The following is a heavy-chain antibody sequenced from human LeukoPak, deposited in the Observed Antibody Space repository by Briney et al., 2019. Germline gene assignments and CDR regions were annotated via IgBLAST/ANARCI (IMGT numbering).Heavy chain of an antibody. V-gene: IGHV1-18*01. D-gene: IGHD2-15*01. CDR3: AREFGHCSGDNCFYFFDL. CDR2: INTHKGHT. J-gene: IGHJ4*02. Sequence: ASVKVSCKASGYTLTNYNISWVGQAPGQGLEWMGWINTHKGHTNFLQKFQGRVTVTTDISTNTAYMELRRLRSDDTAVYYCAREFGHCSGDNCFYFFDLWGQGSQVIVSS. CDR1: GYTLTNYN.